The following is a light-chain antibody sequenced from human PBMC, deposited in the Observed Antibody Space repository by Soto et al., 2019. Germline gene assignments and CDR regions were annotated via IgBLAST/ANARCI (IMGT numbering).Light chain of an antibody. CDR1: ESLLHTNGNNY. V-gene: IGKV2-28*01. CDR2: FGS. Sequence: DIVMTQSPLSLRVTPGEPASISCRSSESLLHTNGNNYLDWYLQKPGQSPQLLIYFGSTRAPGVTDRFSGSGSETDFTLTISRVEAEDVGVYYCMQALQTRWTFGQGTKVDIK. J-gene: IGKJ1*01. CDR3: MQALQTRWT.